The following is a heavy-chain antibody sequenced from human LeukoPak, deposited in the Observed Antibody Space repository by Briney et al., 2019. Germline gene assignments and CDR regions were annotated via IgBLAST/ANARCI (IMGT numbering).Heavy chain of an antibody. CDR2: ISVRKGNT. V-gene: IGHV1-18*01. D-gene: IGHD4-17*01. CDR3: ARGNDHGDCWIDY. CDR1: GYTFTNYA. Sequence: ASVKVSCQISGYTFTNYAISWMRQAPGQGLEWMGWISVRKGNTNYTQKLQDRVTMTTDTSTSTAYMELRSLTSDDTAVYYCARGNDHGDCWIDYWGQGTLVTVS. J-gene: IGHJ4*02.